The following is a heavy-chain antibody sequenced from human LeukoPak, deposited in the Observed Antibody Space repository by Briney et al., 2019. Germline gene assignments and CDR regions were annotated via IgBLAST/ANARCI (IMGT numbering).Heavy chain of an antibody. V-gene: IGHV3-7*02. CDR3: ARVLVGATNWFDP. CDR1: GFTLSSYW. Sequence: PGGSLRLSCAASGFTLSSYWMSWVRQAPGKGLEWVANINRDGSEKYYVDSVKGRFTISRDNAKNSLYLQMNSLRAEDTSVYYCARVLVGATNWFDPWGQGTLVTVSS. J-gene: IGHJ5*02. D-gene: IGHD1-26*01. CDR2: INRDGSEK.